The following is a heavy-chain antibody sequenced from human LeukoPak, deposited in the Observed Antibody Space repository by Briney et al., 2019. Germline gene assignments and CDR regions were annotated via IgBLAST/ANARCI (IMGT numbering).Heavy chain of an antibody. CDR3: AKDPEQLIGYCSGGTCSLRY. CDR1: VFTFSTFA. CDR2: ISGSGSST. V-gene: IGHV3-23*01. J-gene: IGHJ4*02. Sequence: GGCLRLSCAASVFTFSTFAMSWVRQAPAKGLEGVSTISGSGSSTYFADSVKGRFTISRDNSKNTLYLQMNSLRAEDTAVYYCAKDPEQLIGYCSGGTCSLRYWGKGTLVTVSS. D-gene: IGHD2-15*01.